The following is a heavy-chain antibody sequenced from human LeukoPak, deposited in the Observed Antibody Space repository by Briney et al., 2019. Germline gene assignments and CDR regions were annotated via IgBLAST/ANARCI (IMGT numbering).Heavy chain of an antibody. CDR1: GFTFTSSA. CDR2: IVVGSGNT. J-gene: IGHJ4*02. V-gene: IGHV1-58*01. CDR3: AADPGHYGDYDFDY. Sequence: SVKVSCKASGFTFTSSAVQWVRQARGQRLEWIGWIVVGSGNTNYAQKFQERVTITRDMFTSTAYMELSSLRSEDTAVYYCAADPGHYGDYDFDYWGQGTLVTVSS. D-gene: IGHD4-17*01.